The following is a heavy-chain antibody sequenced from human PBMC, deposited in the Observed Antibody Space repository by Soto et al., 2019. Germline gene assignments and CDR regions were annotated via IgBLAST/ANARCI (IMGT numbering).Heavy chain of an antibody. D-gene: IGHD3-22*01. Sequence: GGSLRLSCAASGFTFSSYGMHWVHQAPGKGLEWVAVIWYDGSNKYYADSVKGRLTISRDNSKNTLYLQMNSLRDEDTAVYYCARDREVNWSYDSSGYYSPPFDAFDIWGQGTMVTVSS. V-gene: IGHV3-33*01. CDR2: IWYDGSNK. J-gene: IGHJ3*02. CDR1: GFTFSSYG. CDR3: ARDREVNWSYDSSGYYSPPFDAFDI.